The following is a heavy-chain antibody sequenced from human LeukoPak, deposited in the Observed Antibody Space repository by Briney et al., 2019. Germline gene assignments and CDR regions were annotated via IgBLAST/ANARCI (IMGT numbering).Heavy chain of an antibody. CDR1: GFTFSSYA. CDR3: AKGIFGVVITLDY. J-gene: IGHJ4*02. D-gene: IGHD3-3*01. Sequence: GGSPRLSCAASGFTFSSYAMSWVRQAPGKGLEWVSAISGSGGSTYYADSVKGRFTISRDNSKNTLYLQMNSLRAEDTAVYYCAKGIFGVVITLDYWGQGTLVTVSS. CDR2: ISGSGGST. V-gene: IGHV3-23*01.